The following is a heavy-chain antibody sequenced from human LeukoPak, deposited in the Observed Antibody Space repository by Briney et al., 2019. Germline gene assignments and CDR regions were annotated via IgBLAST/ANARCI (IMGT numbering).Heavy chain of an antibody. CDR1: GGSFSDYY. CDR3: ARGFNLRYNYYYMDV. V-gene: IGHV4-34*01. Sequence: SETLSLTCAVYGGSFSDYYWSWIRQPPGKGLEWIGEINHSGSTNYNPSLKSRVTISVDTSKNQFSLKLSSVTAADTAVYYCARGFNLRYNYYYMDVWGKGTTVTVSS. J-gene: IGHJ6*03. CDR2: INHSGST. D-gene: IGHD3-3*01.